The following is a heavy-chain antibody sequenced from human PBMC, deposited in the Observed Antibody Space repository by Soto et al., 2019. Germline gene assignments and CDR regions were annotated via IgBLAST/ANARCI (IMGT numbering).Heavy chain of an antibody. V-gene: IGHV4-39*01. D-gene: IGHD6-19*01. CDR1: GGSISSSSYY. Sequence: PSETLSLTCTVSGGSISSSSYYWGWIRQPPGKGLEWIGSIYYSGSTYYNPSLKSRVTISVDTSKNQFSLKLSSVTAADTAVYYCARHAVGLMIPQSIAVLNWFDPGAREPWSPSPQ. J-gene: IGHJ5*02. CDR3: ARHAVGLMIPQSIAVLNWFDP. CDR2: IYYSGST.